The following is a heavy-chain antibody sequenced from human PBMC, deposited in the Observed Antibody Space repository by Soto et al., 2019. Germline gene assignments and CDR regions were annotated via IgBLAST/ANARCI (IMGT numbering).Heavy chain of an antibody. V-gene: IGHV1-18*01. CDR1: GYSFTNYG. Sequence: QDQLVQSGAEVKKPGASVTVSCKASGYSFTNYGVTWVRQAPGQGLEWMGWISAFNGNTHYAQNLQGRVTITTDAPTSTAYMELRSLRSDDTAVYYCARDRGVAPPVAGNTHYYYYMDVWGKGTTVTVSS. D-gene: IGHD6-19*01. CDR3: ARDRGVAPPVAGNTHYYYYMDV. J-gene: IGHJ6*03. CDR2: ISAFNGNT.